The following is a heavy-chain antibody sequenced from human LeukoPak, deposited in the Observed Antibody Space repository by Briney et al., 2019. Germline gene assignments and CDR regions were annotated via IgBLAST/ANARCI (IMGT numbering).Heavy chain of an antibody. CDR1: GYTFTSYY. CDR3: ARIFIRNGYSSYFDC. CDR2: INPNSGGT. D-gene: IGHD5-18*01. Sequence: ASVKVSCKASGYTFTSYYMHWVRQAPGQGLEWMGWINPNSGGTNYAQKFQGRVTMTRDTSISKAYMELSRLRSDDTAVYYCARIFIRNGYSSYFDCWGQGTLVTVSS. J-gene: IGHJ4*02. V-gene: IGHV1-2*02.